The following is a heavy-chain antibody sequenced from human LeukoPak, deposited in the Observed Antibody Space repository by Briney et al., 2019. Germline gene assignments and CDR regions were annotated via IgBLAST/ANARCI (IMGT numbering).Heavy chain of an antibody. Sequence: GGSLRLPCAASGFTFSSYSMNWVRQAPGKGLEWVSSISSSSSYIYYADSVKGRFTISRDNAKNSLYLQMNSLRAEDTAVYYCARDWGFGEPYFDYWGQGTLVTVSS. CDR2: ISSSSSYI. V-gene: IGHV3-21*01. CDR1: GFTFSSYS. CDR3: ARDWGFGEPYFDY. D-gene: IGHD3-10*01. J-gene: IGHJ4*02.